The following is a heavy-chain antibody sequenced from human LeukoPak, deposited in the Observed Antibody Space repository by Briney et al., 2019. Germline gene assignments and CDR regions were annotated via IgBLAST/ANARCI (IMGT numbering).Heavy chain of an antibody. CDR3: AKWGRRWESEYR. D-gene: IGHD1-26*01. J-gene: IGHJ4*02. CDR1: GFTFSSYS. CDR2: ISSSSSTI. V-gene: IGHV3-48*01. Sequence: GGSLRLSCAASGFTFSSYSMNWVRQAPGKGLEWVSYISSSSSTIYYADSVKGRFTISRDNSKNTLYLQMNSLRAEDTAVYYCAKWGRRWESEYRWGQGTLVTVSS.